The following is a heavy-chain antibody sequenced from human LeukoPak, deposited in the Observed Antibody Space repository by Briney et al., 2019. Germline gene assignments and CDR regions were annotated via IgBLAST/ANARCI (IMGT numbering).Heavy chain of an antibody. Sequence: PGGSLRLSCAASGFTFSSYWMHWVRQAPGKGLMWVSHISSDGSSTTYADSVKGRFTISRDSAKNTLYLQMNSLRTEDTAVYYCARAQYYASTTGGGMDVWGQGTTVTVSS. CDR2: ISSDGSST. D-gene: IGHD3-22*01. CDR3: ARAQYYASTTGGGMDV. V-gene: IGHV3-74*03. CDR1: GFTFSSYW. J-gene: IGHJ6*02.